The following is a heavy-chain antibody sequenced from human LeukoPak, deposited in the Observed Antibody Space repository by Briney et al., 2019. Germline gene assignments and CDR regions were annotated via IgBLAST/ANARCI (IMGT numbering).Heavy chain of an antibody. D-gene: IGHD5-18*01. J-gene: IGHJ4*02. V-gene: IGHV4-61*01. CDR1: GGSVSSGSYY. Sequence: SETLSLTCTVSGGSVSSGSYYWSWIRQPPGKGLEWIGYIYYSGSTNYNPSLKSRVTISVDTSKNQFSLKLSSVTAADTAVYYCARGQAYSYGYREGDYWGQGTLVTVSS. CDR3: ARGQAYSYGYREGDY. CDR2: IYYSGST.